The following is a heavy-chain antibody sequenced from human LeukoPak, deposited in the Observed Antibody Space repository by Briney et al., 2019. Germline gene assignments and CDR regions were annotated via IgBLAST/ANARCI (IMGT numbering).Heavy chain of an antibody. V-gene: IGHV3-7*01. J-gene: IGHJ5*02. CDR2: IKQDGSEK. D-gene: IGHD2-2*01. Sequence: GGSLRLSCAASGFTFSSYWMSWVRQAPGKGLEWVANIKQDGSEKYYVDSVKGRFTISRDNAKNSLYLQMNSLRAEDTAVYYCAKGVGYCSSTSCYRGRFDPWGQGTLVTVSS. CDR3: AKGVGYCSSTSCYRGRFDP. CDR1: GFTFSSYW.